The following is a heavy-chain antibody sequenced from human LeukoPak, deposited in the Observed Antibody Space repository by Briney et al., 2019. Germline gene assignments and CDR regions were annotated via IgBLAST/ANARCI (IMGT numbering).Heavy chain of an antibody. CDR1: GGTFSSYA. D-gene: IGHD5-18*01. CDR3: ARGGYSYGGGFDY. J-gene: IGHJ4*02. CDR2: IIPIFGTA. V-gene: IGHV1-69*13. Sequence: GASVKVSCKASGGTFSSYAISWVRQAPGQGLGWMGGIIPIFGTANYAQKFQGRVTITADESTSTAYMELSSLRSEDTAVYYCARGGYSYGGGFDYWGQGTLVTVSS.